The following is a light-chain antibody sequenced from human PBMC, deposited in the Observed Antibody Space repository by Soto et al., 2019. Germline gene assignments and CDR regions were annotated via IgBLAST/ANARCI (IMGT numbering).Light chain of an antibody. CDR3: CSYAGSSTFVV. CDR1: SSDIGSYNL. J-gene: IGLJ2*01. Sequence: QSALTQPASVSGSPGQSITISCTGTSSDIGSYNLVSWNQQHPGKAPKLMIYDGSERPSGVSNRFSGSKSGNTASLIISGIQAEDEADYYCCSYAGSSTFVVFGGGTKLTVL. CDR2: DGS. V-gene: IGLV2-23*01.